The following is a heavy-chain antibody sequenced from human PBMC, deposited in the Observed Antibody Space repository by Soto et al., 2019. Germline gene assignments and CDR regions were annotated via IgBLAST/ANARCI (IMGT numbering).Heavy chain of an antibody. D-gene: IGHD6-13*01. CDR3: ALAAAGTGLFDY. CDR2: IYYSGST. J-gene: IGHJ4*02. CDR1: GGSISSYY. Sequence: SETLSLTCTVSGGSISSYYWSWIRQPPGKGLECIGYIYYSGSTNYNPSLKSRVTISVYTSKNQFSLKLSSVTAADTAVYYCALAAAGTGLFDYWGQGTLVTVSS. V-gene: IGHV4-59*01.